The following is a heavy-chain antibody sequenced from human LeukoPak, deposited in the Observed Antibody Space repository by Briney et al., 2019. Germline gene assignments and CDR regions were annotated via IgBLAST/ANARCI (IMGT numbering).Heavy chain of an antibody. V-gene: IGHV1-18*01. J-gene: IGHJ6*02. CDR3: ARDWAAAGTEDYYYGMDV. CDR1: GYTFTSYG. Sequence: ASVKVSCKASGYTFTSYGISWVRQAPGQGLEWMGWISAYNGNTNYAQKLQGRVTMTTDTSTSTAYMELRSLRSDDTAVYYCARDWAAAGTEDYYYGMDVWGQGTTVTVSS. CDR2: ISAYNGNT. D-gene: IGHD6-13*01.